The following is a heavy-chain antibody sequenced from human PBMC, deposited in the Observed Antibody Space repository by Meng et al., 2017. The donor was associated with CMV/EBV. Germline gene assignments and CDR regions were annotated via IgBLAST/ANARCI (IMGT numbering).Heavy chain of an antibody. CDR1: GFTFSDYY. CDR3: VRSSGWSLFDY. D-gene: IGHD6-19*01. J-gene: IGHJ4*02. CDR2: VNSNNDAT. Sequence: QWQWVELGTGRRKPGASVTVSFTTSGFTFSDYYIPWVRQAPGQGLEWMGWVNSNNDATNYARKFQGRVSMTRDTSISTAHMELSRLMSDDTAVYYCVRSSGWSLFDYWGQGTLVTVSS. V-gene: IGHV1-2*02.